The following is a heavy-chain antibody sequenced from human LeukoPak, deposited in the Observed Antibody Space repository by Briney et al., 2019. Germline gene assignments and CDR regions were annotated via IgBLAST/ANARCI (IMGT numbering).Heavy chain of an antibody. Sequence: GGSLRLSCAASGFTFSDYYMSWIRQAPGKGLEWVSYISSSGSTIYYADSVKGRFTISRDNAKNSLYLQMNSLRAEDTAVYYCAREGRIAARPFWSRDPEYYFDYWGQGTLVTVSS. J-gene: IGHJ4*02. D-gene: IGHD6-6*01. CDR2: ISSSGSTI. CDR1: GFTFSDYY. CDR3: AREGRIAARPFWSRDPEYYFDY. V-gene: IGHV3-11*04.